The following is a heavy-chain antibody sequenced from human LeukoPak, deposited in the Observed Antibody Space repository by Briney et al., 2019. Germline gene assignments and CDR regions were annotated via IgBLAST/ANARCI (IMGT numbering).Heavy chain of an antibody. D-gene: IGHD5-24*01. V-gene: IGHV4-39*07. Sequence: PSETLSLTCTVSGASISSTNYYWGWIRQPPGKGLEWIGSIYYSGSTYYNPSLKSRLTISVDTSKNQFSLKLSSVTAADTAVYYCARFRDGYNYVDYWGQGTLVTVSS. CDR3: ARFRDGYNYVDY. CDR1: GASISSTNYY. J-gene: IGHJ4*02. CDR2: IYYSGST.